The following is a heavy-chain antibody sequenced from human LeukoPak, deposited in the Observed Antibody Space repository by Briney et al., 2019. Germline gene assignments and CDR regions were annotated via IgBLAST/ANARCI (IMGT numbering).Heavy chain of an antibody. D-gene: IGHD6-13*01. CDR3: ARDATAGGLFDP. CDR1: GFTFSNYR. Sequence: GWSLRLSCAASGFTFSNYRMNWVRQAPGKGLEWVSSITSSSSYIYYADSVKGRFTISRDNAKNSLYLQMNSLRAEDTAVYYCARDATAGGLFDPWGQGTLVTVSS. CDR2: ITSSSSYI. V-gene: IGHV3-21*01. J-gene: IGHJ5*02.